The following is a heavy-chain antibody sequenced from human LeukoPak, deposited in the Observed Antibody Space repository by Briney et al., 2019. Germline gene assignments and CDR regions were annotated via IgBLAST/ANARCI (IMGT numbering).Heavy chain of an antibody. V-gene: IGHV1-69*13. CDR1: GGTFSSYA. CDR2: IIPVFGTT. Sequence: SVTVSCKASGGTFSSYAISWVRQAPGQGLEWMGGIIPVFGTTNYAQKFQGRVTITADESTSTAYMELSSLRSEDTAVYYCARWARGVVVSNFDLWGRGTLVTVSS. D-gene: IGHD2-21*01. J-gene: IGHJ2*01. CDR3: ARWARGVVVSNFDL.